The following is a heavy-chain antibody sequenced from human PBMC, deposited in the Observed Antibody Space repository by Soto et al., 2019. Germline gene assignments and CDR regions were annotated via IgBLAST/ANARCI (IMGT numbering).Heavy chain of an antibody. D-gene: IGHD6-19*01. J-gene: IGHJ4*02. CDR2: IYWDGNK. CDR1: GFSLTTKPMG. Sequence: QITLKESGLPLVKPTQTLTLTCSFSGFSLTTKPMGVHWILQPPGKALDWLALIYWDGNKYYSPSLKTRLTITKDSSKNQVVLTMTNMDPVDTGTYYCAHSSGWTVEYWGQGTLVAGSS. V-gene: IGHV2-5*02. CDR3: AHSSGWTVEY.